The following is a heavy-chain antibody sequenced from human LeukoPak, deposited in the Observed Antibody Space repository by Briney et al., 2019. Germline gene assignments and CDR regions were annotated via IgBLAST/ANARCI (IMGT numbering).Heavy chain of an antibody. D-gene: IGHD1-1*01. J-gene: IGHJ6*03. Sequence: GGSLRLSCAASGFTFSSYEMNWVRQAPGKGLEWVSYISSSGSTIYYADSVKGRFTISRDNAKNSLYLQMNSLRAEDTAVYYCARPSGTSYYYYYMDVWGKGTTVTISS. V-gene: IGHV3-48*03. CDR1: GFTFSSYE. CDR3: ARPSGTSYYYYYMDV. CDR2: ISSSGSTI.